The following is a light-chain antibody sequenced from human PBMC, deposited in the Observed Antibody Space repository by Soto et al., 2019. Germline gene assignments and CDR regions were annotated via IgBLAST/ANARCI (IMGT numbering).Light chain of an antibody. CDR2: DAS. V-gene: IGKV3-11*01. CDR1: LRVSCY. Sequence: EIVLTQSPSTLSLSPGERATLSCRASLRVSCYLALYQQKPGQAPSPLIYDASNRAAGIPARFGGSGSGTHFTLTISSLEPEDFAVYYCQQRSSWPWTFGQGTKVEIK. J-gene: IGKJ1*01. CDR3: QQRSSWPWT.